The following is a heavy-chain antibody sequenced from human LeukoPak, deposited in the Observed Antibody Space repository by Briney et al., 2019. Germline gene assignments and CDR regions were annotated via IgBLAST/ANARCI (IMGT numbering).Heavy chain of an antibody. D-gene: IGHD6-19*01. CDR1: GGTFSSYA. CDR2: IIPIFGTA. V-gene: IGHV1-69*13. CDR3: ARDIGDGIHRYSSGWHPGGNYFDY. Sequence: GASVKVSCKASGGTFSSYAISWVRQAPGQGLEWMGGIIPIFGTANYAQKFQGRVTITADESTSTAYMELSSLRSEDTAVYYCARDIGDGIHRYSSGWHPGGNYFDYWGQGTLVTVSS. J-gene: IGHJ4*02.